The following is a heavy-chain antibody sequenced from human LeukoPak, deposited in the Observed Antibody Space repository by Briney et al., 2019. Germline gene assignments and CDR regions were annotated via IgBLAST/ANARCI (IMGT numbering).Heavy chain of an antibody. CDR1: GFTFSSYA. Sequence: GGSLRLSCAASGFTFSSYAMSWVRQAPGKGLVGVSAISGSGGSTYYADSVKGRFTISRDNSKNTLFLQVNSLRAEDTAVYYCAKDRNYDSSGYYPFWGQGTLVTVSS. V-gene: IGHV3-23*01. CDR3: AKDRNYDSSGYYPF. J-gene: IGHJ4*02. CDR2: ISGSGGST. D-gene: IGHD3-22*01.